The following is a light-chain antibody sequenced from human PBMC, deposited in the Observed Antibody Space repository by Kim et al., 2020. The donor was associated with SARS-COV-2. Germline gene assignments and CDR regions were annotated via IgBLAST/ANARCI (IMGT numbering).Light chain of an antibody. CDR3: QQTYSASRT. J-gene: IGKJ1*01. CDR1: QDISRY. CDR2: TAS. Sequence: DIQMTQSPSSLSASVGDRDTITCRASQDISRYLNRYQQKPGKAPKLLIYTASSLQSGVPSRFTGSGSETDFTLTISSLQPEDFATYYCQQTYSASRTFGQGTKLEI. V-gene: IGKV1-39*01.